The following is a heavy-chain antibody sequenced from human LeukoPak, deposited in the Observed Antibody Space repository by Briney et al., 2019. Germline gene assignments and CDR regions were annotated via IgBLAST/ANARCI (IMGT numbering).Heavy chain of an antibody. V-gene: IGHV3-23*01. CDR2: ISGSGGTT. CDR3: AKETASGYGAFDI. J-gene: IGHJ3*02. Sequence: GGSLRLSCADSGFTFSSYAMSWVRQAPGKGLEWVSGISGSGGTTYYADSVKGRFTISRDNSKNTLYLQMNSLRAEDTALYYCAKETASGYGAFDIWGQGTIVTVSS. CDR1: GFTFSSYA. D-gene: IGHD3-22*01.